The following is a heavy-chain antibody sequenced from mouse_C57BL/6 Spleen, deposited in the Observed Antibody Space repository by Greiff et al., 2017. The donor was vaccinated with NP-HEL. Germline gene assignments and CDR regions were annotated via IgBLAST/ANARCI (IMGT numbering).Heavy chain of an antibody. CDR3: ARDYYGSSWYFDY. CDR2: IDPSDSYT. CDR1: GYTFTSYW. V-gene: IGHV1-59*01. J-gene: IGHJ2*01. Sequence: VQLQQPGAELVRPGTSVKLSCKASGYTFTSYWMHWVKQRPGQGLEWIGVIDPSDSYTNYNQKFKGKATLTVDTSSSTAYMQLSSLTSEDSAVYYCARDYYGSSWYFDYWGQGTTLTVSS. D-gene: IGHD1-1*01.